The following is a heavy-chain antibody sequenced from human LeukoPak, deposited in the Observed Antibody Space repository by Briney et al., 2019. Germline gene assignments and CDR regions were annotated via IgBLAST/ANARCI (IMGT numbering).Heavy chain of an antibody. V-gene: IGHV3-30-3*01. CDR1: GFTFSGYA. CDR3: ARDGRIAAAGPMYYFDY. Sequence: GRSLRLSCAASGFTFSGYAMHWVRQAPGKGLEWVAVISYDGSNKYYADSVKGRFTISRDNSKNTLYLQMNSLRAEDTAVYYCARDGRIAAAGPMYYFDYWGQGTLVTVSS. D-gene: IGHD6-13*01. J-gene: IGHJ4*02. CDR2: ISYDGSNK.